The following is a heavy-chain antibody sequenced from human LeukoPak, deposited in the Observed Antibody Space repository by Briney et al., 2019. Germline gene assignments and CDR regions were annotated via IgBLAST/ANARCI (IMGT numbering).Heavy chain of an antibody. CDR2: ISSSGTTI. CDR3: ARMLLLLSNWFDP. CDR1: GFTFSSYE. V-gene: IGHV3-48*03. J-gene: IGHJ5*02. Sequence: GGSLRLSCAASGFTFSSYEMRWVRQAPGKGLEWVSYISSSGTTIYYADSVKGRFSISRDNTKNSLYLQMNGLRAEDTAVYYCARMLLLLSNWFDPWGQGTLVTVSS. D-gene: IGHD2/OR15-2a*01.